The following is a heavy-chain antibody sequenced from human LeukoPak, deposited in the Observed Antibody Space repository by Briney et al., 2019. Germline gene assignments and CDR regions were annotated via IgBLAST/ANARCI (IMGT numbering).Heavy chain of an antibody. D-gene: IGHD1-26*01. Sequence: GGSLRLSCAASGFTFGSYWMHWVRQAPGKGLVWVSRINSDGSSTSYADSVKGRFTISRDNAKNTLYLQMNSLRAEDTAVYYCARGGPSYSIDYWGQGTLVTVSS. CDR3: ARGGPSYSIDY. CDR1: GFTFGSYW. CDR2: INSDGSST. J-gene: IGHJ4*02. V-gene: IGHV3-74*01.